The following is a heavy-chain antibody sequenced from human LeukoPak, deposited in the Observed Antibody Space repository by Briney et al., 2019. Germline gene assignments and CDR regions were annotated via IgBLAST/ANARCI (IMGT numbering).Heavy chain of an antibody. CDR2: ISSSSRTI. V-gene: IGHV3-48*04. J-gene: IGHJ4*02. CDR3: ARFYDSRGLGSAIDY. Sequence: GGSLRLSCAASGFTFSSYSMNWVRQAPGKGLEWVSYISSSSRTIYYADSVKGRLTISRDNAKNSLYLQMNSLRAEDTAVYYCARFYDSRGLGSAIDYWGQGTLVTVSS. CDR1: GFTFSSYS. D-gene: IGHD3-22*01.